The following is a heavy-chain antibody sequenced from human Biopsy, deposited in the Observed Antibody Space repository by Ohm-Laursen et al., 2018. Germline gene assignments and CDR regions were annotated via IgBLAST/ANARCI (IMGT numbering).Heavy chain of an antibody. D-gene: IGHD4-17*01. CDR2: IYTGDIT. CDR3: VRGLADGVHLN. V-gene: IGHV3-66*01. Sequence: GSLRLSCAASGFSFDNYAMNWVRQAPGKGLEWVSVIYTGDITSYADSVKGRFTISRDISKNALYLHMNSLRAEDRGVYYCVRGLADGVHLNWGQGTLVAVSS. CDR1: GFSFDNYA. J-gene: IGHJ4*02.